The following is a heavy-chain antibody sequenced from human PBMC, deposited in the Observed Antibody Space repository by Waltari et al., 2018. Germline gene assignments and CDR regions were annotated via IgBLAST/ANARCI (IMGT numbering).Heavy chain of an antibody. J-gene: IGHJ4*02. CDR3: AKEYSGRSNFDY. CDR2: ISYDGSNK. D-gene: IGHD1-26*01. CDR1: GFPFSSHG. Sequence: QVQLVESGGGVVQPGRSLRLSCAASGFPFSSHGMQWVRQAPGKGLEWVAVISYDGSNKFYGDSVKGRFTISRDNSKNTVYLQMNSLRVEDTAIYYCAKEYSGRSNFDYWGQGTLVTVSS. V-gene: IGHV3-30*18.